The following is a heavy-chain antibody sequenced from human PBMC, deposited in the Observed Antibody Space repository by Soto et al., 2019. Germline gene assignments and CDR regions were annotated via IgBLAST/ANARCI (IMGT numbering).Heavy chain of an antibody. Sequence: QVQVVQSGAEVKKPGSSVKVSCKTSGGIFNSYAFNCVRQAPGQGLEWMGGITPIFGTTNYAQKSQGRVTMTEDESTSATYMELSSLTSEDTSVYYCARRSLLEVHPWGPGTLVTVSS. V-gene: IGHV1-69*01. CDR1: GGIFNSYA. CDR3: ARRSLLEVHP. J-gene: IGHJ5*02. CDR2: ITPIFGTT. D-gene: IGHD1-1*01.